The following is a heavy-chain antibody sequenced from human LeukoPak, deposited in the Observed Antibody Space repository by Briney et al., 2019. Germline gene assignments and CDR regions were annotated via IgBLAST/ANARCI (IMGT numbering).Heavy chain of an antibody. CDR3: AGHLGYFDY. J-gene: IGHJ4*02. CDR1: GGSISSGGYY. D-gene: IGHD3-16*01. V-gene: IGHV4-30-2*03. Sequence: SQTLSLTCTVSGGSISSGGYYWSWIRQPPGKGLEWIGSIYYSGPTYYNPSLKSRVTISLDASKNQFSLKLSSVTAADTAVYYCAGHLGYFDYWGQGTLVTVSS. CDR2: IYYSGPT.